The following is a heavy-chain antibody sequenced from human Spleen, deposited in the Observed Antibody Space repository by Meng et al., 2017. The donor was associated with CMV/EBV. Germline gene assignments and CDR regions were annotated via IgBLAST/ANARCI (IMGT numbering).Heavy chain of an antibody. V-gene: IGHV4-61*08. J-gene: IGHJ4*02. CDR3: ARETTYYDFWSGYLDY. CDR2: IYYSGST. CDR1: GGSISSGDYY. D-gene: IGHD3-3*01. Sequence: SETLSLTCTVSGGSISSGDYYWSWIRQPPGKGLEWIGYIYYSGSTNYNPSLKSRVTISVDTSKNQFSLKLSSVTAADTAVYYCARETTYYDFWSGYLDYWGQGTLVTVSS.